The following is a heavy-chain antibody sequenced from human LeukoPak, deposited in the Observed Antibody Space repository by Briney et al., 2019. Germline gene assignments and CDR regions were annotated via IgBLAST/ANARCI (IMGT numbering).Heavy chain of an antibody. CDR2: INSDGGST. CDR3: ARDSEYSSSSPPFDY. J-gene: IGHJ4*02. V-gene: IGHV3-74*01. CDR1: GFTFSSYW. D-gene: IGHD6-6*01. Sequence: PGGSLRLSCAASGFTFSSYWMHWVRQAPGKGLVWVSRINSDGGSTSYADSVKGRFTISRDNAKNTLYLQMNSLRAEDTAVYYCARDSEYSSSSPPFDYWGQGTLVTVSS.